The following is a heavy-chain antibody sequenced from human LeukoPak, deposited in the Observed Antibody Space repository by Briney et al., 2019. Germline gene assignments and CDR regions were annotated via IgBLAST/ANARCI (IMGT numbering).Heavy chain of an antibody. CDR2: INAGNGNT. CDR3: ATAEPNDYYGSGSYYNPAHY. J-gene: IGHJ4*02. CDR1: GYTFTSYA. D-gene: IGHD3-10*01. V-gene: IGHV1-3*01. Sequence: ASVKVSCKASGYTFTSYAMHWVRQAPGQRLEWMGWINAGNGNTKYSQKFQGRVTITRDTSASTAYMELSSLRSEDTAVYYCATAEPNDYYGSGSYYNPAHYWGQGTLVTVSS.